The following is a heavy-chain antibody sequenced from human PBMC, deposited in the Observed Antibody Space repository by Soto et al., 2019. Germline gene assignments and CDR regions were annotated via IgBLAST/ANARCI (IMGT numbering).Heavy chain of an antibody. V-gene: IGHV3-21*01. J-gene: IGHJ5*02. CDR2: INGRSNYK. CDR3: ASKADTAMVRGRNWFDP. CDR1: GFTFSTYT. Sequence: VGSLRLSCASSGFTFSTYTMNWVRQAPGKGLEWVSSINGRSNYKYYTDSVKGRFTISRDNAKNSLYLQMNRLRAEDTAVYYCASKADTAMVRGRNWFDPWGQGTLVTVSS. D-gene: IGHD5-18*01.